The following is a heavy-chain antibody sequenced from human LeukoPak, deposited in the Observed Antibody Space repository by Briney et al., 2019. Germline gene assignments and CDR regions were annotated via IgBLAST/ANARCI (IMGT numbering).Heavy chain of an antibody. CDR3: AKDGAIRTAKVWYYGMDG. CDR1: GFSFSDYG. CDR2: ISYDGNNE. Sequence: GRSLRLSCAASGFSFSDYGMHWVRQAPGKGLEWVAVISYDGNNEYCTDSMKGRFTISRDNSKNTLYLQMNSLRVDDTAVYYCAKDGAIRTAKVWYYGMDGWGQGTTVTVSS. D-gene: IGHD5-18*01. J-gene: IGHJ6*01. V-gene: IGHV3-30*18.